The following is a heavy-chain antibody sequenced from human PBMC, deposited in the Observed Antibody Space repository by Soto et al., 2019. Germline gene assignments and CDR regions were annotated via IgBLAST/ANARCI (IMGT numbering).Heavy chain of an antibody. Sequence: GASVKVSCKASGGTFSSYTISWVRQAPGQGLEWMGRITPILGIANYAQKFQGRVTITADKSTSTAYMELSSLRSEDTAVYYCARAPWATQENSYYFDYWGQGTLVTVSS. V-gene: IGHV1-69*02. J-gene: IGHJ4*02. CDR1: GGTFSSYT. CDR2: ITPILGIA. D-gene: IGHD4-4*01. CDR3: ARAPWATQENSYYFDY.